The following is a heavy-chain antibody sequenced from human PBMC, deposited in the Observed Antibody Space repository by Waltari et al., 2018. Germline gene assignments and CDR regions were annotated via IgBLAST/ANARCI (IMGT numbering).Heavy chain of an antibody. CDR2: IIPILGIA. CDR3: ARDATTHYYGSPSNY. CDR1: GGTFSSYA. D-gene: IGHD3-10*01. V-gene: IGHV1-69*04. J-gene: IGHJ4*02. Sequence: QVQLVQSGAEVKKPGSSVKVSCKASGGTFSSYAISWVRQAPGQGLEWVGGIIPILGIANYAQKFQGIVTITADESTSTAYMELSSLRSEDTAVYYCARDATTHYYGSPSNYWGQGTLVTVSS.